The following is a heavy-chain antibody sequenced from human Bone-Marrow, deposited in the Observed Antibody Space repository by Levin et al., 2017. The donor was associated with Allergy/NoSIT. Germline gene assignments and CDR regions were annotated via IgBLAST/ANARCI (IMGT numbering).Heavy chain of an antibody. CDR2: INTNTGNP. D-gene: IGHD3-3*01. CDR1: GYTFTSYA. CDR3: ARTPITIFGVVITSNWYFDL. Sequence: ASVKVSCKASGYTFTSYAMNWVRQAPGQGLEWMGWINTNTGNPTYAQGFTGRFVFSLDTSVSTAYLQISSLKAEDTAVYYCARTPITIFGVVITSNWYFDLWGRGTLVTVSS. J-gene: IGHJ2*01. V-gene: IGHV7-4-1*02.